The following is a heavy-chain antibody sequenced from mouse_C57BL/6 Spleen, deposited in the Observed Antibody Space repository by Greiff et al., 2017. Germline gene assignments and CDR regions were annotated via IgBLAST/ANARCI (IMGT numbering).Heavy chain of an antibody. D-gene: IGHD2-1*01. V-gene: IGHV1-18*01. J-gene: IGHJ4*01. CDR3: ARFLYYGNGYAMDY. Sequence: EVQLQQSGPELVKPGASVKIPCKASGYTFTDYNMDWVKQSHGKSLEWIGDINPNNGGTIYNQKFKGKATLTVDKSSSTAYMELRSLTSEDTAVYYCARFLYYGNGYAMDYWGQGTSVTVSS. CDR2: INPNNGGT. CDR1: GYTFTDYN.